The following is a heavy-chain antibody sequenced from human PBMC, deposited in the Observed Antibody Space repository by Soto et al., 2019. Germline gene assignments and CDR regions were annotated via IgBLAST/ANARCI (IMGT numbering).Heavy chain of an antibody. CDR1: GFTFSSYA. Sequence: GGSLRLSCAASGFTFSSYAMSWVRQAPGKGLEWVSAISGIGGSTYYADSVKGRFTISRDNSKNTPYLQMNSLRAEDTAVYYCAKGAGITIFGVVDYWGQGTLVTVSS. D-gene: IGHD3-3*01. V-gene: IGHV3-23*01. J-gene: IGHJ4*02. CDR2: ISGIGGST. CDR3: AKGAGITIFGVVDY.